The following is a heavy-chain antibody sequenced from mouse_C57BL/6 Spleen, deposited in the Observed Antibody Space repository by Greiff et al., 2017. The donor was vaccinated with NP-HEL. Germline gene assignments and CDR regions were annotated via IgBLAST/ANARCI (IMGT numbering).Heavy chain of an antibody. CDR3: ARRDGSSYVYFDV. V-gene: IGHV1-7*01. J-gene: IGHJ1*03. D-gene: IGHD1-1*01. Sequence: QVQLQQSGAELAKPGASVKLSCKASGYTFTSYWMHWVKQRPGQGLEWIGYINPSSGYTKYNQKFKDKAILTADKSSSTAYMQLSSLTYEDSAVYYCARRDGSSYVYFDVWGTGTTVTVSS. CDR1: GYTFTSYW. CDR2: INPSSGYT.